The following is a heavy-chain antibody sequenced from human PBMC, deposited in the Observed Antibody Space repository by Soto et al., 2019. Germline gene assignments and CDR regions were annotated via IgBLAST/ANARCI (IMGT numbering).Heavy chain of an antibody. CDR1: GGSISSGDYY. CDR2: IYYSGST. V-gene: IGHV4-30-4*01. CDR3: AIERPDGSRLDP. Sequence: ASETLSLTCTVSGGSISSGDYYWSWIRQPPGKGLEWIGYIYYSGSTYYNPSLKSRVTISVDTSKNQFSLKLSSVTAADTAVYYCAIERPDGSRLDPWGQGTLVTVSS. D-gene: IGHD6-13*01. J-gene: IGHJ5*02.